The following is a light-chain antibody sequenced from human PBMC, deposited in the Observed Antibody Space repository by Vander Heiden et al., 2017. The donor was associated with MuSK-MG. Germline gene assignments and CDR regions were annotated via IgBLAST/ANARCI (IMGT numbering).Light chain of an antibody. Sequence: DIQMTQSPSSLYASVGDRVTITCRASQSISSYLNWYQQKPGKAPKLLIYAASSLQSGVPSRFSGSGSGTDFTLTISSLKPEDFATYYCQQSYSTPPLTFGGGTKVEIK. V-gene: IGKV1-39*01. CDR1: QSISSY. CDR3: QQSYSTPPLT. J-gene: IGKJ4*01. CDR2: AAS.